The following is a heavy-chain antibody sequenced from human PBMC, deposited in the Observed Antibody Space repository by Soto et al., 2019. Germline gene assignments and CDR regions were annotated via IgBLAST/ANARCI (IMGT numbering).Heavy chain of an antibody. D-gene: IGHD6-13*01. CDR3: AREHRYSSSWYQATSYYYYGMDV. V-gene: IGHV1-8*01. CDR2: MNPNSGNT. CDR1: GYTFTSYD. J-gene: IGHJ6*02. Sequence: QVQLVQSGAEVKKPGASVKVSCKASGYTFTSYDINWVRQATGQGLEWMGWMNPNSGNTGYAQKFQGRVTMTRNTSISTADMELSSLRSEDTAVYYCAREHRYSSSWYQATSYYYYGMDVWGQGTTVTVSS.